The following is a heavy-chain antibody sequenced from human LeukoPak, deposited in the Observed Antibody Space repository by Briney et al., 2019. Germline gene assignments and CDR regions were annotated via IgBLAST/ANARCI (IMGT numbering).Heavy chain of an antibody. J-gene: IGHJ5*02. Sequence: SETLSLTCTVSGGSISNYYWSCIRQPAGKGLEWIGRMYSSGSTNYNPSLKSRVTMLADTSKNQLSLKLTSATAADTAVYYCARDSDKQPNWFVPWGQGTLVTVSS. CDR3: ARDSDKQPNWFVP. CDR2: MYSSGST. V-gene: IGHV4-4*07. D-gene: IGHD1/OR15-1a*01. CDR1: GGSISNYY.